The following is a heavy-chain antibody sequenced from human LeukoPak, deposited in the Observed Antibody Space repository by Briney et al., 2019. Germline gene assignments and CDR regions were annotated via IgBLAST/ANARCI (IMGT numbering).Heavy chain of an antibody. J-gene: IGHJ4*02. V-gene: IGHV3-53*01. CDR2: IYSDGTT. CDR3: VRGAPRRWFGESLSGAKYYFDY. CDR1: GFTVSTKY. D-gene: IGHD3-10*01. Sequence: GGSLRLSCAASGFTVSTKYMNWLRQAPGKGLEWVSVIYSDGTTYYADSLKGRFTLSRDNSKNTLYLQMNTLRAEDTAVYYCVRGAPRRWFGESLSGAKYYFDYWGQGTLVTVSS.